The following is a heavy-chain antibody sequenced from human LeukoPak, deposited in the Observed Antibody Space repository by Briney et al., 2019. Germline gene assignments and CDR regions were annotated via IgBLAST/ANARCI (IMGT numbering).Heavy chain of an antibody. CDR3: AREGSDWNYYYYMDV. V-gene: IGHV3-7*01. Sequence: GGSLRLSCAASGFTFSSYEMTWVRQAPGKGLEWVANIKQDGSEKYYVDSVKGRFTISRDNAKNSLYLQMNSLRAEDTAVYYCAREGSDWNYYYYMDVWGKGTTVTISS. CDR1: GFTFSSYE. D-gene: IGHD6-19*01. J-gene: IGHJ6*03. CDR2: IKQDGSEK.